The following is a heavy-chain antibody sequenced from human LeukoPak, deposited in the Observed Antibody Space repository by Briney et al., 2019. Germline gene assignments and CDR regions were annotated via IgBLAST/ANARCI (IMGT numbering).Heavy chain of an antibody. J-gene: IGHJ4*02. V-gene: IGHV7-4-1*02. CDR2: INTNTGNP. Sequence: ASVKVSCKASGYTFTSYAMNWVRQTPGQGLEWMGWINTNTGNPTYAQGFTGRFVFSLDTSVSTAYLQISSLKAEDTAVYYCARPRSKLLWFGELLNLWGQGTLVTVSS. CDR1: GYTFTSYA. CDR3: ARPRSKLLWFGELLNL. D-gene: IGHD3-10*01.